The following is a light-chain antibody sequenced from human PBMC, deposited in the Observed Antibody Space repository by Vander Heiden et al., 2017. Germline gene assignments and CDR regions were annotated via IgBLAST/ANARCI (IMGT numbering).Light chain of an antibody. Sequence: DIQMTQSPSSLSASVGDRVTIPCHASQDISNYLNWYQQKPGKAPKLLIYDASNLETGVPSRFSGSGSGTDFTFTISSLQPEDIATYYCQQYASLPRLVTFGGGTKVEIK. CDR1: QDISNY. CDR2: DAS. J-gene: IGKJ4*01. CDR3: QQYASLPRLVT. V-gene: IGKV1-33*01.